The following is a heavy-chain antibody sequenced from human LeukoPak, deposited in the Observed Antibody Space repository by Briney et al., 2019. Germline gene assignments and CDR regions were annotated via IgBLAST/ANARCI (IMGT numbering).Heavy chain of an antibody. D-gene: IGHD6-19*01. V-gene: IGHV3-7*01. Sequence: GGSLRLSCAASGFTFSSYWMSWVRQAPGKGLEWVANIKQDGSEKYYVDSVKGRLTISRDNTKISLYLQMYSLRAEDTAVYYCARVGKNGWDFDHWGQGTLVTVSS. J-gene: IGHJ4*02. CDR3: ARVGKNGWDFDH. CDR1: GFTFSSYW. CDR2: IKQDGSEK.